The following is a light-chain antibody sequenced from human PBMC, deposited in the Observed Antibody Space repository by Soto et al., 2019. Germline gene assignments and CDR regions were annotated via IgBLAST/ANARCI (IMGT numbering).Light chain of an antibody. CDR1: SSNIGSNY. Sequence: QSVLTQPPSASGTPGQRVTISCSGSSSNIGSNYVYWYQQLPGTAPKLLIYRNNQRHSGVPDRFPGSKSVTSASLANSGLRSEDEADYYCAAWDDSLSGPVVFGGGTKVTVL. CDR2: RNN. V-gene: IGLV1-47*01. J-gene: IGLJ2*01. CDR3: AAWDDSLSGPVV.